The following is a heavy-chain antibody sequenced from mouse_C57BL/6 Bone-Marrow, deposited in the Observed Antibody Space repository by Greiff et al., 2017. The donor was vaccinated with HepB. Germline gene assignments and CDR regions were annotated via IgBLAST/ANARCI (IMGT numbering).Heavy chain of an antibody. CDR3: ASGAFYYYGSSPGFDY. D-gene: IGHD1-1*01. J-gene: IGHJ2*01. Sequence: VQGVESGPELVKPGASVKISCKASGYSFTSYYIHWVKQRPGQGLEWIGWIYPGSGNTKYNEKFKGKATLTADKSSSTAYMQLSSLTSEDSAVYYCASGAFYYYGSSPGFDYWGQGTTLTVSS. CDR1: GYSFTSYY. CDR2: IYPGSGNT. V-gene: IGHV1-66*01.